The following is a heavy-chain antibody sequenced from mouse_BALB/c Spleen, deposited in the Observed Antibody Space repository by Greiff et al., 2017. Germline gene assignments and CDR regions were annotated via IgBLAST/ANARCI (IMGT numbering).Heavy chain of an antibody. D-gene: IGHD1-1*01. CDR2: INPSTGYT. CDR3: ARCYYASENYFDY. Sequence: VQLVESGAELAKPGASVKMSCKASGYTFTSYWMHWVKQRPGQGLEWIGYINPSTGYTEYNQKFKDKATLTADKSSSTAYMQLSSLTSEDSAVYYCARCYYASENYFDYWGQGTTLTVSS. V-gene: IGHV1-7*01. CDR1: GYTFTSYW. J-gene: IGHJ2*01.